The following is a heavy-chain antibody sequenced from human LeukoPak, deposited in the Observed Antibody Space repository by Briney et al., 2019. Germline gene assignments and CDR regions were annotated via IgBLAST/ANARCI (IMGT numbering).Heavy chain of an antibody. CDR1: GGSISSSSYY. J-gene: IGHJ3*02. D-gene: IGHD3-22*01. V-gene: IGHV4-39*01. CDR3: ARHPDYYDSSGHFYVEAFHI. Sequence: PSETLSLTCTVSGGSISSSSYYWAWIRQPPGTGLEWIGSVYYGGTTYYNPSLKSRVTISVDTSKNQYSLTLSSVTAADTAVFYCARHPDYYDSSGHFYVEAFHIWGQGTMVTVSS. CDR2: VYYGGTT.